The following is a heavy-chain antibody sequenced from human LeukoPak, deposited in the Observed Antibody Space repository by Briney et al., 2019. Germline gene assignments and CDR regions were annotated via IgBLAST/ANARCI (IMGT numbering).Heavy chain of an antibody. CDR2: ISADGHNT. J-gene: IGHJ4*02. Sequence: GGFLRLSCAASGFTFDDYAMHWVRQAPGKGLEWVSLISADGHNTYYADSVKGRFTVSRDNSNSSLYLQLNSLKSEDTAFYFCTRVGRSGWYFYYFAFWGQGSLVTVSS. CDR3: TRVGRSGWYFYYFAF. CDR1: GFTFDDYA. D-gene: IGHD6-19*01. V-gene: IGHV3-43*02.